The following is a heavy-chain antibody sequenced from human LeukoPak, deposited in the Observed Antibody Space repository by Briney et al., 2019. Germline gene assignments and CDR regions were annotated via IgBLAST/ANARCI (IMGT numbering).Heavy chain of an antibody. Sequence: ASVKVSCKASGGTFSSYAISWVRQAPGQGLEWMGGIIPIFGTANYAQKFQGRVTITADESTSTAYMELSSLRSEDTAVYYCARSGMVRGAIGWFDPWGQGTLVTVSS. CDR3: ARSGMVRGAIGWFDP. V-gene: IGHV1-69*13. CDR2: IIPIFGTA. J-gene: IGHJ5*02. D-gene: IGHD3-10*01. CDR1: GGTFSSYA.